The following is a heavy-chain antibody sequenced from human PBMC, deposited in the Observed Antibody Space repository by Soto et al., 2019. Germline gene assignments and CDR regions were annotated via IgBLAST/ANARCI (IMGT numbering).Heavy chain of an antibody. V-gene: IGHV3-21*01. CDR3: ARDPHVDTAMVPMFSPH. CDR1: GFTFSSYS. Sequence: GGSLRLSCAASGFTFSSYSMNWVRQAPGKGLEWVSSISSSSSYIYYADSVKGRFTISRDNAKNSLYLQMNSLRAEDTAVYYCARDPHVDTAMVPMFSPHWGQGTLATVSS. CDR2: ISSSSSYI. D-gene: IGHD5-18*01. J-gene: IGHJ4*02.